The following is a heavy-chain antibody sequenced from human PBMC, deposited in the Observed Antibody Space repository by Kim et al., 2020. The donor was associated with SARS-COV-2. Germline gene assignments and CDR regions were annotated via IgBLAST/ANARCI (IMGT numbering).Heavy chain of an antibody. D-gene: IGHD3-16*01. CDR3: ARRGDRWGRRQRGGFDP. CDR2: IYYSGST. J-gene: IGHJ5*02. CDR1: GGSISSYY. Sequence: SETLSLTCTVSGGSISSYYWSWIRQPPGKGLEWIGYIYYSGSTNYNPSLKSRVTISVDTSKNQFSLQLSSVTAADTAVYYCARRGDRWGRRQRGGFDPWGQGTLVTVSS. V-gene: IGHV4-59*01.